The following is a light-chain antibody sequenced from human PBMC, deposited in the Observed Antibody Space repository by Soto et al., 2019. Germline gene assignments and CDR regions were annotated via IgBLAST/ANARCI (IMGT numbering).Light chain of an antibody. V-gene: IGKV1-5*03. Sequence: DIQMTQSPTTLSASVGDRVTITCRASHSIIKWLAWYQQKPGKASNLLIYEASTLQSVVPSRFSGSGSRTEFTLTISSLQPDDSATYYFQQYNTFLTVGGGTKVEIK. J-gene: IGKJ4*01. CDR1: HSIIKW. CDR3: QQYNTFLT. CDR2: EAS.